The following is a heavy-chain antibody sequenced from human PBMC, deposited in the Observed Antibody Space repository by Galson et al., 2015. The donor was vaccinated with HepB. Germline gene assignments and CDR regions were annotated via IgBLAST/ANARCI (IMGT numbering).Heavy chain of an antibody. J-gene: IGHJ6*02. CDR3: TTPEVATLDYYYYGMDV. CDR1: GFTFSNAW. D-gene: IGHD5-24*01. V-gene: IGHV3-15*01. CDR2: IKSKTDGGTT. Sequence: SLRLSCAASGFTFSNAWMSWVRQAPGKGLEWVGRIKSKTDGGTTDYAAPVKGRFTISRDDSKNTLYLQMNSLKTEDTAVYYCTTPEVATLDYYYYGMDVWGQGTTVTVSS.